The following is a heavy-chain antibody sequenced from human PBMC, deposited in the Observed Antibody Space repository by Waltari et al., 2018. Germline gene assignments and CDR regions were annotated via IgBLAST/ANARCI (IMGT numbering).Heavy chain of an antibody. D-gene: IGHD4-17*01. Sequence: QVQLQESGPGLVKPSQTLSLTCTVSGGSISSGSYYWSWIRQPAGKGLEWIGYIYTSGSTNYNPSLKSRVTISVDTSKNQFSLKLSSVTAADTAVYYCARGYGDYDYWGQGTLVTVSS. CDR3: ARGYGDYDY. J-gene: IGHJ4*02. CDR1: GGSISSGSYY. CDR2: IYTSGST. V-gene: IGHV4-61*09.